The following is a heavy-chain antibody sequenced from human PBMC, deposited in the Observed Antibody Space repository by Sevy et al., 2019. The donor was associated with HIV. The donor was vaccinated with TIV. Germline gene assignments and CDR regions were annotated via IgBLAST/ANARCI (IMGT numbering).Heavy chain of an antibody. D-gene: IGHD3-10*01. Sequence: GGSLRLSCAASGFTFSSYDMHWVRQATGKGLEWVSSIDSAGDTYYPGSVKGRFTISRENAKNSLYLQVKSLRAGDTAVYYCARGGYGSRSFYSYYYYGMDVWGHGTTVTVSS. CDR2: IDSAGDT. CDR1: GFTFSSYD. J-gene: IGHJ6*02. V-gene: IGHV3-13*01. CDR3: ARGGYGSRSFYSYYYYGMDV.